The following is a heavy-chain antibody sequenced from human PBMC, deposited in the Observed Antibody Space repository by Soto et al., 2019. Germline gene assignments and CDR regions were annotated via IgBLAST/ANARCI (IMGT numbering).Heavy chain of an antibody. CDR2: ISAYNGNT. V-gene: IGHV1-18*01. CDR3: ARDDTEWELPTDVMDV. CDR1: GYTFTSYG. D-gene: IGHD1-26*01. J-gene: IGHJ6*02. Sequence: ASVKVSCKASGYTFTSYGISWVRQAPGQGLEWMGWISAYNGNTNYAQKLQGRVTMTTDTSTSTAYMELRSLRSDDTAVYYCARDDTEWELPTDVMDVWGQGTTVTVSS.